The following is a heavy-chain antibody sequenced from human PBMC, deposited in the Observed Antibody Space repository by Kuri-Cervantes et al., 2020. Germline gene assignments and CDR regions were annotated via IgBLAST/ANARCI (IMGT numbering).Heavy chain of an antibody. J-gene: IGHJ4*02. CDR2: ISYDGSNK. V-gene: IGHV3-30*01. CDR1: GFTFSSYA. Sequence: GESLKISCAASGFTFSSYAMHWVRQAPGKGLEWVAVISYDGSNKYYADSVKGRFTISRDNSKNTLYLQMNSLRAEDTAVYYCARDRDPLAVAGYCFDYWGQGTLVTSPQ. CDR3: ARDRDPLAVAGYCFDY. D-gene: IGHD6-19*01.